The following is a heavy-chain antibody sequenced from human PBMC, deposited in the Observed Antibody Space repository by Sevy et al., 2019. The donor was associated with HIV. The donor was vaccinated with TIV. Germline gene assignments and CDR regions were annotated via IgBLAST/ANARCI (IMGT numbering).Heavy chain of an antibody. CDR1: GFTFSSYG. V-gene: IGHV3-30*18. J-gene: IGHJ2*01. D-gene: IGHD2-15*01. Sequence: GGSLRLSCAASGFTFSSYGMHWVRQAPGKGLEWVAVISYDGSNKYYADSVKGRFTISRDNSKNTLYLQMNSLRAEDTAVYYCAKDGFSFPWGSRFDSWDWYFDLWGRGTLVTVSS. CDR3: AKDGFSFPWGSRFDSWDWYFDL. CDR2: ISYDGSNK.